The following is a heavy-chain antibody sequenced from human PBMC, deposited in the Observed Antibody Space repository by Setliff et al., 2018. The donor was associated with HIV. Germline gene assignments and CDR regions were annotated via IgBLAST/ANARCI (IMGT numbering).Heavy chain of an antibody. Sequence: NPSETLSLTCAVYGGSLSDYYWSWIRQPPGKGLEWLGEIHSSGNTNYSPSLKGRVTISVDTPENQYSLNLKSVTAADTAVYYCARVREGFLPYDAFEIWGQGTMVTVS. D-gene: IGHD3-3*01. J-gene: IGHJ3*02. CDR1: GGSLSDYY. V-gene: IGHV4-34*01. CDR3: ARVREGFLPYDAFEI. CDR2: IHSSGNT.